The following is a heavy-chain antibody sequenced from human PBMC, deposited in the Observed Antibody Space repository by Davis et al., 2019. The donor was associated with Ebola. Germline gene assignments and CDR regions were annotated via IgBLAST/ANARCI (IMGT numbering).Heavy chain of an antibody. V-gene: IGHV3-7*04. J-gene: IGHJ6*04. CDR3: ARGGYDSSGYYSGYYYYGMDV. CDR2: IKQDGSEK. Sequence: ALKISCAASGFTFSSYWMSWVRQAPGKGLEWVANIKQDGSEKYYVDSVKGRFTISRDNAKNSLYLQMNSLRAEDTAVYYCARGGYDSSGYYSGYYYYGMDVWGKGTTVTVSS. CDR1: GFTFSSYW. D-gene: IGHD3-22*01.